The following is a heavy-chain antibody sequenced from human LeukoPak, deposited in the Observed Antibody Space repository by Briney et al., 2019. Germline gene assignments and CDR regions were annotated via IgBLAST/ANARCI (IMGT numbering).Heavy chain of an antibody. CDR3: AKATPRYYDFWSGYLSP. V-gene: IGHV3-48*03. CDR2: ISSSGSTI. J-gene: IGHJ5*02. D-gene: IGHD3-3*01. CDR1: GFTFSSYE. Sequence: QPGGSLRLSCAASGFTFSSYEMNWVRQAPGKGLEWVSYISSSGSTIYYADSVKGRFTISRDNSKNTLYLQMNSLRAEDTAVYYCAKATPRYYDFWSGYLSPWGQGTLVTVSS.